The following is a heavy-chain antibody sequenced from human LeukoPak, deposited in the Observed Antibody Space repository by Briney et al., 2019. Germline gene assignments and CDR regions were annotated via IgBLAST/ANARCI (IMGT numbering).Heavy chain of an antibody. J-gene: IGHJ4*02. CDR2: LSSGGGP. D-gene: IGHD3-9*01. Sequence: GGSLRLSCAASGFTFSSYVMSWVRQAPGKGLEFVSALSSGGGPHYADSVKGQFIISRENSGNTLYLQMNSLRAEDTAVYYCAKVPPTYDILTGYYSAVGNFDYWGQGTLVTVSS. V-gene: IGHV3-23*01. CDR3: AKVPPTYDILTGYYSAVGNFDY. CDR1: GFTFSSYV.